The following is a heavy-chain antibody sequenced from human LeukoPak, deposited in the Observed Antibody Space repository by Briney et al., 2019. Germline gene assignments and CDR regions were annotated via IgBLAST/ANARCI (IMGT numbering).Heavy chain of an antibody. V-gene: IGHV3-11*01. D-gene: IGHD3-22*01. Sequence: GGSLRLSCAASGFTFSDYYMSWIRQAPGKGLEWVSYISSSGSTIYYADSVKGRFTISRDNSKNTLYLQMNSLRAEDTAVYYCAKDGYSSGYHDAFDVWGQGTMVTVSS. CDR1: GFTFSDYY. J-gene: IGHJ3*01. CDR2: ISSSGSTI. CDR3: AKDGYSSGYHDAFDV.